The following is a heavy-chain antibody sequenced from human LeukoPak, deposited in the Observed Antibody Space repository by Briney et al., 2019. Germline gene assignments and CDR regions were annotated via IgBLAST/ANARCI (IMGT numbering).Heavy chain of an antibody. V-gene: IGHV4-39*07. CDR1: GGSISSSSDY. CDR3: ATRTRGVYCGGDCHDAFDI. D-gene: IGHD2-21*02. CDR2: IYYSGST. J-gene: IGHJ3*02. Sequence: SETLSLTCTVSGGSISSSSDYWGWIRQPPGKGLEWIGSIYYSGSTYYNPSLKSRVTISVDTSKNQFSLKLSSVTAADTAVYYCATRTRGVYCGGDCHDAFDIWGQGTMVTVSS.